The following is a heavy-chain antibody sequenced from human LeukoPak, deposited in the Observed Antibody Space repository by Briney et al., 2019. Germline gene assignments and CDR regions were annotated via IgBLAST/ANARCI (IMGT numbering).Heavy chain of an antibody. Sequence: ISYDGSNKYYADSVKGRFTISRHNSKNTLYLQMNSLRAEDTAVYYCAKDHCSSTSCYSAYWGQGTLVTVSS. V-gene: IGHV3-30*18. J-gene: IGHJ4*02. CDR2: ISYDGSNK. D-gene: IGHD2-2*01. CDR3: AKDHCSSTSCYSAY.